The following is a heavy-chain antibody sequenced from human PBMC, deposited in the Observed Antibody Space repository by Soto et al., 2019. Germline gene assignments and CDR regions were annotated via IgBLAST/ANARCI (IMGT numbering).Heavy chain of an antibody. CDR2: ISGSGGST. CDR1: GFTFSSYA. CDR3: AKGEKGGKVPAAMGYYYYYYYMDV. J-gene: IGHJ6*03. D-gene: IGHD2-2*01. V-gene: IGHV3-23*01. Sequence: GGSLRLSCAASGFTFSSYAMSWVRQAPGKGLEWVSAISGSGGSTYYADSVKGRFTISRDNSKNTLYLQMNSLRAEDTAVYYCAKGEKGGKVPAAMGYYYYYYYMDVWGKGTTVTVSS.